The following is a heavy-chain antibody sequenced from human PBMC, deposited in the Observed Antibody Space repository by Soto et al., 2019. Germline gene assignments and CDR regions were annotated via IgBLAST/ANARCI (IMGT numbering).Heavy chain of an antibody. J-gene: IGHJ4*02. CDR2: ISYDGSDK. CDR3: AKCRDFDWLLPDY. Sequence: GGSLRLSCAGSGFTFSSYGMHWVRQAPGKGLEWVAVISYDGSDKYYGDSVKGRFTISRDDSKNTLYLQMNSLRAEDTAVYYCAKCRDFDWLLPDYWGQGTLVTVSS. CDR1: GFTFSSYG. V-gene: IGHV3-30*18. D-gene: IGHD3-9*01.